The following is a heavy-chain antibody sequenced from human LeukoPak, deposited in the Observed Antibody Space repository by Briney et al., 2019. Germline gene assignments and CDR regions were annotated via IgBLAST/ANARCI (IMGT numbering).Heavy chain of an antibody. J-gene: IGHJ5*02. D-gene: IGHD3-10*01. CDR3: AAGSGSYYEGLYWFDP. V-gene: IGHV3-74*01. CDR2: INSDGSST. CDR1: GFTFSSYW. Sequence: LGGSLRLSCAASGFTFSSYWMHWVRQAPGKGLVWVSRINSDGSSTSYADSVKGRFTISRDNAKNTLYLQMNSLRAEDTAVYYCAAGSGSYYEGLYWFDPWGQGTLVTVSS.